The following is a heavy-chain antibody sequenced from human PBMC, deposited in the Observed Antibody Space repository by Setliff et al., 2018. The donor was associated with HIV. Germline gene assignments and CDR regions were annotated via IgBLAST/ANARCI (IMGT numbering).Heavy chain of an antibody. CDR2: ISDGGGST. J-gene: IGHJ5*02. CDR1: GFTFSSYP. Sequence: PGGSLRLSCAASGFTFSSYPMSWVRQSPGKGPEWVSAISDGGGSTYYADSVKGRFIISRDNSKNTLYLQMNSLRAQDTAIYYCAKDPRGSMVRGLINYFDPWGQGTLVTVSS. V-gene: IGHV3-23*01. CDR3: AKDPRGSMVRGLINYFDP. D-gene: IGHD3-10*01.